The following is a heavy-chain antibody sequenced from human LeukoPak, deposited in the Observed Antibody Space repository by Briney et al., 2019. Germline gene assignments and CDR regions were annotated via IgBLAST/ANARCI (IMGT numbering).Heavy chain of an antibody. CDR3: ARGGGIGDFDY. V-gene: IGHV4-4*07. Sequence: PSETLSLTCTVSGGSISSYYWSWIRQPAGQGLEWIGRIYSSGSTNYNPSLKSRVTMSVDTSKNQFSLKLSPVTAADTAVYYCARGGGIGDFDYWGQGTLVTVSS. CDR1: GGSISSYY. D-gene: IGHD3-16*01. J-gene: IGHJ4*02. CDR2: IYSSGST.